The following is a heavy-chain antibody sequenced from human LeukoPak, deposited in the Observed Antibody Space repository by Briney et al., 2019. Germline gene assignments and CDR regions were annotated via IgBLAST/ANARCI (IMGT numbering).Heavy chain of an antibody. CDR2: ISSSSSYI. CDR1: GFTFSSYS. J-gene: IGHJ6*03. Sequence: PGGSLRLSCAASGFTFSSYSMNWVRQAPGKGLEWVSSISSSSSYIYYADSVKGRFTISRDNAKNSLYLQMNSLRAEDTALYYCAKDPRITKNYYYYYYMDVWGKGTTVTVSS. CDR3: AKDPRITKNYYYYYYMDV. D-gene: IGHD3-3*01. V-gene: IGHV3-21*04.